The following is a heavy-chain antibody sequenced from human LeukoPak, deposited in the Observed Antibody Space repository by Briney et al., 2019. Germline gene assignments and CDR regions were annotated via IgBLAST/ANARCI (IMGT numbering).Heavy chain of an antibody. CDR1: GYTFTSYG. CDR2: ISAYNGNT. Sequence: GASVKVSCKASGYTFTSYGISWVRQAPGQGLEWTGWISAYNGNTNYAQKFQGRVTITADESTSTAYMELSSLRSEDTAVYYCARAGGGGSYLSAFDIWGQGTMVTVSS. CDR3: ARAGGGGSYLSAFDI. J-gene: IGHJ3*02. D-gene: IGHD1-26*01. V-gene: IGHV1-18*01.